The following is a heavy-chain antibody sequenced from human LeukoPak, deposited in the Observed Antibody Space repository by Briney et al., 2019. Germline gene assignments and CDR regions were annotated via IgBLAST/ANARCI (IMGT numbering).Heavy chain of an antibody. CDR3: ARGDTMIVVQYYFDY. CDR1: GYTFTGYY. J-gene: IGHJ4*02. CDR2: INPNSGGT. D-gene: IGHD3-22*01. Sequence: ASVKVSCKASGYTFTGYYMHWVRQAPGQGLEWMGWINPNSGGTNYAQKFQGRVTMTRDTSISTAYMKLRSLRSDDTAVYYCARGDTMIVVQYYFDYWGQGTLVTVSS. V-gene: IGHV1-2*02.